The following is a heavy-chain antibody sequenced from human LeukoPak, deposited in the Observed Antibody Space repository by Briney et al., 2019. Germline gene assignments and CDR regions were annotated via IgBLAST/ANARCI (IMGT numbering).Heavy chain of an antibody. Sequence: GGSLRLSCAASGFTFSDYYMSWIRQAPGKGLEWVAVIWYDGSNKYYADSVKGRFTISRDNSKNTLYLQMNSLRAEDTAVYYCARDRGGDSSGYPDYWGQGTLVTVSS. D-gene: IGHD3-22*01. CDR3: ARDRGGDSSGYPDY. CDR2: IWYDGSNK. V-gene: IGHV3-33*08. CDR1: GFTFSDYY. J-gene: IGHJ4*02.